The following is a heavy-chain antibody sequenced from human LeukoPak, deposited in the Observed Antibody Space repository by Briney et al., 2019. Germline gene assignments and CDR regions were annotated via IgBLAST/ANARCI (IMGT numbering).Heavy chain of an antibody. CDR2: IIPIFGTA. Sequence: SSVKVSCKASGGTFSSYAISWVRQAPEQGLEWMGGIIPIFGTANYAQKFQGRVTITADKSTSTAYMEQSSLRSEDTAVYYCARRYCSSTSCYLGAFDIWGQGTMVTVSS. J-gene: IGHJ3*02. CDR3: ARRYCSSTSCYLGAFDI. CDR1: GGTFSSYA. V-gene: IGHV1-69*06. D-gene: IGHD2-2*01.